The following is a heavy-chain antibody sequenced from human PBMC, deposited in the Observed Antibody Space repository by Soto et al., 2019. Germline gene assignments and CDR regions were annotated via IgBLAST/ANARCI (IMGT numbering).Heavy chain of an antibody. V-gene: IGHV1-46*01. J-gene: IGHJ6*04. D-gene: IGHD2-15*01. CDR3: AVGGNCLSMDV. CDR2: INPDGGGT. CDR1: GYTFTSYY. Sequence: QVQLVQSGAEVKKPGASVKVSCKASGYTFTSYYMHWVRLAPGQGLEWMGIINPDGGGTSYAQQFQGSVIMIRDTATSTVYMEMSSLRSEDTSGYYCAVGGNCLSMDVWGKGTTVTVSS.